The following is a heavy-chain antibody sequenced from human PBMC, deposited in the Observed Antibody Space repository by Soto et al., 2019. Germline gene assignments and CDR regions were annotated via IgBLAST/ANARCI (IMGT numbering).Heavy chain of an antibody. CDR3: ARDGQCTSVDY. CDR2: IIPIFGTA. Sequence: QVQLVQSGAEVKKPGSSVKVSCKASGGTFSSYAISWVRQAPGQGLEWMGGIIPIFGTANYAQKFQGRVTITADETTSTAEMLLSSLRSEETAVYYYARDGQCTSVDYWGQGALVTVSS. CDR1: GGTFSSYA. D-gene: IGHD2-8*01. V-gene: IGHV1-69*12. J-gene: IGHJ4*02.